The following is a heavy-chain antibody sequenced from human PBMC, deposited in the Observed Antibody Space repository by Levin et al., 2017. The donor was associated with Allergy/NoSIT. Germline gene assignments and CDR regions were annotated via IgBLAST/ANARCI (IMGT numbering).Heavy chain of an antibody. J-gene: IGHJ3*02. V-gene: IGHV3-30*18. D-gene: IGHD6-19*01. CDR2: ISSDGIKK. CDR3: AKDVYGSGWYPLGNDAFEM. CDR1: GFTFSSYG. Sequence: GGSLRLSCAAPGFTFSSYGMHWVRQAPGKGLEWVAVISSDGIKKFYADSVKGRFTISRDNSKNTLDLQMNSLRAEDTAVYYCAKDVYGSGWYPLGNDAFEMWGQGTKVSVSS.